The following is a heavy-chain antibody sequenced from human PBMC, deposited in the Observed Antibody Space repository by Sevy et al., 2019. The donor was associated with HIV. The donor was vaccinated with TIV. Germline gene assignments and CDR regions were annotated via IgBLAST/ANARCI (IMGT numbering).Heavy chain of an antibody. CDR2: IKGDGSEK. CDR3: ARDCNSATCLWGLDV. D-gene: IGHD1-26*01. CDR1: GFTFSHYW. Sequence: GGSLRLSCAASGFTFSHYWMTWVRQAPGKGPEWVANIKGDGSEKYYVDSVRGRFTISRDNAMNSLYLQMNSLRGEDTALYYCARDCNSATCLWGLDVWGQGTTVTVSS. V-gene: IGHV3-7*03. J-gene: IGHJ6*02.